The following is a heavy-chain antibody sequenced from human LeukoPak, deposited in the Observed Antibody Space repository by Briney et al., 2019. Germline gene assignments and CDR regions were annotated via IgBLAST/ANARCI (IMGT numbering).Heavy chain of an antibody. D-gene: IGHD3-10*01. CDR3: ARRGDY. Sequence: SETLSLTCTVSGGSISSYHWGWIRQPPGKGLEWIGSIYYSGSTYYSPSLKSRVTISLDTSKNQFSLKLTSVTAADTAVYYCARRGDYWGQGTLVTVSS. CDR1: GGSISSYH. J-gene: IGHJ4*02. CDR2: IYYSGST. V-gene: IGHV4-39*01.